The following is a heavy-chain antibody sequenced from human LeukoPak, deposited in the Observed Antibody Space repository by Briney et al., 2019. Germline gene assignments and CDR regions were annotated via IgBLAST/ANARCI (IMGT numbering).Heavy chain of an antibody. J-gene: IGHJ3*02. CDR2: IYYSGST. D-gene: IGHD3-22*01. CDR1: GGSISSYY. V-gene: IGHV4-59*01. Sequence: SETLSLTCTVSGGSISSYYWSWIRQPPGKGLEWIGYIYYSGSTNYNPSLKSRVTISVDTSKNQFSLKLSSVTAADTAVYYCARTRYITMIGAFDIWGQGTMVTVSS. CDR3: ARTRYITMIGAFDI.